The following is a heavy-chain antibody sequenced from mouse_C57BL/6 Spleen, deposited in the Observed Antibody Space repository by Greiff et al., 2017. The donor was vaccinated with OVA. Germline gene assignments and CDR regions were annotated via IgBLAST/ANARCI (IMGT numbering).Heavy chain of an antibody. J-gene: IGHJ4*01. CDR2: IDPSDSYT. D-gene: IGHD2-4*01. CDR1: GYTFTSYW. CDR3: ARAYYDYDEVFYAMDY. Sequence: QVQLQQPGAELVMPGASVKLSCKASGYTFTSYWMHWVKQRPGQGLEWIGEIDPSDSYTTYNQKFKGKSTLTVDKSSSTAYMQLSSLTSEDSAVYYCARAYYDYDEVFYAMDYWGQGTSVTVSS. V-gene: IGHV1-69*01.